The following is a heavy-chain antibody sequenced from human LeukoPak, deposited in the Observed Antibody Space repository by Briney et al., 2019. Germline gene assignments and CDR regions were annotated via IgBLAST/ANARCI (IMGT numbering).Heavy chain of an antibody. Sequence: PGRSLRLSCAASGFTFSSYAMHWVRQAPGKGLEWVAVISYDGSNKYYAYSVKGRFTISRDNSKNTLYLQMNSLRAEDTAVYYCARDFAPDIVVVPAGGFDYWGQGTLVTVSS. J-gene: IGHJ4*02. CDR2: ISYDGSNK. D-gene: IGHD2-2*01. CDR3: ARDFAPDIVVVPAGGFDY. CDR1: GFTFSSYA. V-gene: IGHV3-30*04.